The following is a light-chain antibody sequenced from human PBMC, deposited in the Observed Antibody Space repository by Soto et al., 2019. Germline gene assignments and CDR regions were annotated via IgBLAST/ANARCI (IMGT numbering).Light chain of an antibody. CDR1: SGHSSYI. Sequence: QSVLTQSSSASASLGSSVKLTCTLSSGHSSYIIAWHQQQPGKAPRYLMKLEGSGSYNKGSGVPDRFSGSSSGADRYLTISNLQFEDEADYYCETWDSDTHTVFGGGTKL. CDR2: LEGSGSY. CDR3: ETWDSDTHTV. V-gene: IGLV4-60*02. J-gene: IGLJ3*02.